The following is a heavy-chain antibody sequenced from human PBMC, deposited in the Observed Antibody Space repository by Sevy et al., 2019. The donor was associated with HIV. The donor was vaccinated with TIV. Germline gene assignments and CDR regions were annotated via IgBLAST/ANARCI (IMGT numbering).Heavy chain of an antibody. V-gene: IGHV4-30-4*01. CDR2: IYYSGST. D-gene: IGHD3-22*01. J-gene: IGHJ4*02. CDR1: GDSISSGDFY. CDR3: ARRVRPYDVSSPPFDY. Sequence: SETLSLTCTVSGDSISSGDFYWSWVRQPPGKGLECIGYIYYSGSTYYNPSLKSRVFISADTSKNQFSLRLSSVTAADTAVYYCARRVRPYDVSSPPFDYWGQGTLVTVSS.